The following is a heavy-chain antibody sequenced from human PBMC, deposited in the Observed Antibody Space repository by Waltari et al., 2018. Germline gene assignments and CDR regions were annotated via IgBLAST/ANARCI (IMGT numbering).Heavy chain of an antibody. Sequence: QVQLQESGPGLVKPSQTLSLTCTVSGGSISCGSYYWSWIRQPAGKGLEWVGRTYTSGSTNYNPPLKSRVTISVDTSKNQFSLKLSSVTAADTAVYYCAREPSIGYSSSLIDYFDYWGQGTLVTVSS. CDR3: AREPSIGYSSSLIDYFDY. V-gene: IGHV4-61*02. D-gene: IGHD6-13*01. CDR2: TYTSGST. J-gene: IGHJ4*02. CDR1: GGSISCGSYY.